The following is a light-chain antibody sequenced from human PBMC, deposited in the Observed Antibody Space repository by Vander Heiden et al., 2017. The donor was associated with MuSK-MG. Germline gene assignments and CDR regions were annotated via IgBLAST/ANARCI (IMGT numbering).Light chain of an antibody. CDR2: KGT. CDR3: QQFQA. V-gene: IGKV1-5*03. Sequence: TQSPSTLSASVGDRVTITCRASQSISTWLAGEQQQPGKAPKLLIYKGTRLDTGVPSRFSGSVSGTEFTLTITSLQPDDFETDYGQQFQAFGQGTQVDVK. J-gene: IGKJ1*01. CDR1: QSISTW.